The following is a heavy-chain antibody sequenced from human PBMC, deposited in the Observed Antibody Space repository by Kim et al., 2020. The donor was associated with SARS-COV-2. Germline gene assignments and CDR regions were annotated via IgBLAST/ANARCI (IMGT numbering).Heavy chain of an antibody. V-gene: IGHV3-13*04. J-gene: IGHJ4*02. Sequence: GGSLRLSCAASGFTFSSYDMHWVRQATGKGLEWVSAIGTAGDTYYPGSVKGRFTISRENAKNSLYLQMNSLRAGDTAVYYCARSGSSGAADYWGQGTLVTVSS. D-gene: IGHD1-26*01. CDR3: ARSGSSGAADY. CDR1: GFTFSSYD. CDR2: IGTAGDT.